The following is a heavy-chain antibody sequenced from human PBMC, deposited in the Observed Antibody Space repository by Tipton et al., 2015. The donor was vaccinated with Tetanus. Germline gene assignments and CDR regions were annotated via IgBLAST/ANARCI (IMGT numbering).Heavy chain of an antibody. V-gene: IGHV4-59*13. CDR2: IYYSGST. D-gene: IGHD6-19*01. CDR3: ARDSQVASGWGGAFDI. J-gene: IGHJ3*02. Sequence: TLSLTCTVSGGPISSYYWSWIRQPPGKGLEWIGYIYYSGSTNYNPSLKSRVTISVDTSKNQFSLKLSSVTAADTAVYYCARDSQVASGWGGAFDIWGQGTMVTVSS. CDR1: GGPISSYY.